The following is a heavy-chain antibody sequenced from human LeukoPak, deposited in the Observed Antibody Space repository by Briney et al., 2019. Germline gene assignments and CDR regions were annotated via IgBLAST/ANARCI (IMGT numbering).Heavy chain of an antibody. CDR3: ARTAAPRFYY. V-gene: IGHV1-46*01. CDR2: INPTGGST. J-gene: IGHJ4*02. D-gene: IGHD6-13*01. Sequence: ASVKVSCKASGYTLPSYFMHWVRQAPGQGLEWMGIINPTGGSTTYAQKFQGRVTMTRDTSTSTVYMELSSLRSDDTAVYYCARTAAPRFYYLGQGTLVTVSS. CDR1: GYTLPSYF.